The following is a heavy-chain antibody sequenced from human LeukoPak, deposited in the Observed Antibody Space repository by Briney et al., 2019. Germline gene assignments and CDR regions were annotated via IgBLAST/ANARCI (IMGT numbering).Heavy chain of an antibody. D-gene: IGHD5-18*01. CDR2: INPNSGGT. CDR1: GYTFTGYY. V-gene: IGHV1-2*02. J-gene: IGHJ5*02. CDR3: ARDRIHRTALGRSWFDP. Sequence: ASVKVSCKASGYTFTGYYMHWVRQAPGQGLEWMGWINPNSGGTNYAQKFQGRVTMTRDTSISTAYMELSRLRSDDTAVYYCARDRIHRTALGRSWFDPWGQGTLVTVSS.